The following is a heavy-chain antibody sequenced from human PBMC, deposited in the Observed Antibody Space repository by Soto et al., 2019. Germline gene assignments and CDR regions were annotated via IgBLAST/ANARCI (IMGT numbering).Heavy chain of an antibody. V-gene: IGHV1-18*01. Sequence: QVQLVQSGAEVKKPGASVKVSCKASGYTFTRYGITWVRQAPGQGREWVGWISAYNGNKNDAHKLQGRVTMTKDTSKSTVYMELRSLRADDTAVYYCARLDSDYDYYYAMDVWGQGTTVTVSS. CDR1: GYTFTRYG. D-gene: IGHD5-18*01. CDR3: ARLDSDYDYYYAMDV. J-gene: IGHJ6*02. CDR2: ISAYNGNK.